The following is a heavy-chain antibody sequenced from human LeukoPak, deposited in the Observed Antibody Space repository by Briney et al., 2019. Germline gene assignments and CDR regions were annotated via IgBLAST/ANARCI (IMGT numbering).Heavy chain of an antibody. J-gene: IGHJ4*02. Sequence: GGSLRLSCAASGFTFSSYWMSWVRQAPGKGLEWVANIKQDGSERHYVDSVKGRFTISRDNAKNSLYLQMNSLRAEDTAVYYCARVGLSGYPFDYWGQGTLVTVPS. D-gene: IGHD3-3*01. V-gene: IGHV3-7*01. CDR3: ARVGLSGYPFDY. CDR1: GFTFSSYW. CDR2: IKQDGSER.